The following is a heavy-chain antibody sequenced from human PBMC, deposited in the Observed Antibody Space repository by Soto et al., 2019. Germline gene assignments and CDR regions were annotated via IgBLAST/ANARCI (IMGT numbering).Heavy chain of an antibody. J-gene: IGHJ6*02. V-gene: IGHV3-33*01. CDR3: ARAGYDSTWLQYGLDV. D-gene: IGHD6-13*01. CDR2: IWFDGSDK. CDR1: GFGFSHFA. Sequence: QVQLVESGGGVVQPGRSLRLSCAASGFGFSHFAMHWVRQAPGKGLEWVAVIWFDGSDKYYGDSVKGRFTISRDNSKNTLYLQMDSLRAEDTAVYYCARAGYDSTWLQYGLDVWGQGTKVTVSS.